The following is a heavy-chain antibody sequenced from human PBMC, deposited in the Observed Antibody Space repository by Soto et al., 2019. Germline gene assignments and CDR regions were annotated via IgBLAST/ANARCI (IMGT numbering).Heavy chain of an antibody. J-gene: IGHJ3*02. CDR2: MNPNSGNT. CDR3: AIDWVPWGSYDAGAFDT. V-gene: IGHV1-8*01. CDR1: GCTFTSYD. D-gene: IGHD1-26*01. Sequence: ASVKVSCKASGCTFTSYDINWVRQATGQGLEWMGWMNPNSGNTGYAQKFQGRVTMTRNTSISTAYMELSSLRSEDTAVYYCAIDWVPWGSYDAGAFDTWGQGTMVTVSS.